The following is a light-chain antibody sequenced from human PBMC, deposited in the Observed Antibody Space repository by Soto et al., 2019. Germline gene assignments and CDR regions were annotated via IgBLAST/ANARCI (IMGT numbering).Light chain of an antibody. CDR1: STNIGKND. CDR3: ETWDTRLSAVV. Sequence: QSVLTQPPSVSAAPGQKGTITCSGASTNIGKNDLARYQQLPGRAPKLLIFDTDQRPSGIPDRFSGSKSGTSAALDITGLQTGDEADYYCETWDTRLSAVVFGGGTKLTVL. J-gene: IGLJ2*01. V-gene: IGLV1-51*01. CDR2: DTD.